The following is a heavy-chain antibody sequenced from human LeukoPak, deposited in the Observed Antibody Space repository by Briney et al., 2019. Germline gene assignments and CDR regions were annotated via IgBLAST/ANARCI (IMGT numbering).Heavy chain of an antibody. CDR1: GYTFTSYD. V-gene: IGHV1-8*03. CDR2: MNPNSGNT. J-gene: IGHJ4*02. D-gene: IGHD6-13*01. CDR3: ARIGQAAAGDFDY. Sequence: GVSVKVSCKASGYTFTSYDINWVRQATGQGLEWMGWMNPNSGNTGYAQKFQGRVTITRNTSISTAYMELSSLRSKDTAVYYCARIGQAAAGDFDYWGQGTLVTVSS.